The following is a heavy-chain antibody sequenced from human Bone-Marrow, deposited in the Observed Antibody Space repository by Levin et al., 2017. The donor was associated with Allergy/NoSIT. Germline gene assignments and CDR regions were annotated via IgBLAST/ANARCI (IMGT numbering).Heavy chain of an antibody. CDR2: ISSSSSTI. CDR3: ARFLAPFDY. J-gene: IGHJ4*02. V-gene: IGHV3-48*04. CDR1: GFTFSSYS. Sequence: LSLTCAASGFTFSSYSMNWVRQAPGKGLEWVSYISSSSSTIYYADSVKGRFTISRDNAKNSLYLQMNSLRAEDTAVYYCARFLAPFDYWGQGTLVTVSS.